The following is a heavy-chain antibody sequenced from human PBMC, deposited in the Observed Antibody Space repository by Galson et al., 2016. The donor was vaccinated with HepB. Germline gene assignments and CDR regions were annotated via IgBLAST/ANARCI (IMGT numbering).Heavy chain of an antibody. CDR1: GGSIRNYY. CDR3: AREMSGSQYRHWYFDL. Sequence: SETLSLTCSVSGGSIRNYYWNWIRQPPGRGLEWIGYICYSGTTAYNPSLKSRVTISVDRSKNQFSLSLSSMTAADTAVYYCAREMSGSQYRHWYFDLRGRGPLVTGSS. V-gene: IGHV4-59*01. D-gene: IGHD1-26*01. CDR2: ICYSGTT. J-gene: IGHJ2*01.